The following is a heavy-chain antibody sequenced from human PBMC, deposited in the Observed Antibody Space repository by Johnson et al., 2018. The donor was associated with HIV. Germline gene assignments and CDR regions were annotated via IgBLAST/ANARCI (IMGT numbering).Heavy chain of an antibody. CDR1: GFTFSSYW. J-gene: IGHJ3*02. V-gene: IGHV3-7*01. Sequence: VQLVESGGGLVKPGGSLRLSCAASGFTFSSYWMTWVRQAPGKGLEWVANIKQDGSERYYVDSLKGRFTIYRDNAKNSLYLQMNSLRAEDTAVFHCARGDVGAFDIWGQGTMVTVSS. CDR3: ARGDVGAFDI. D-gene: IGHD1-26*01. CDR2: IKQDGSER.